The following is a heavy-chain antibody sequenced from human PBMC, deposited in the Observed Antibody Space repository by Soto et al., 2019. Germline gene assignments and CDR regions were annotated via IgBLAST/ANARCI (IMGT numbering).Heavy chain of an antibody. D-gene: IGHD3-16*02. CDR3: ASVIPLNAFDI. CDR2: INSDGSST. Sequence: PGVSLRLSCAASGFTFSSYWMHWVRQAPGKGLVWVSRINSDGSSTSYADSVKGRFTISRDNAKNTLYLQMNSLRAEDTAVYYCASVIPLNAFDIWGQGTMVTVAS. CDR1: GFTFSSYW. J-gene: IGHJ3*02. V-gene: IGHV3-74*01.